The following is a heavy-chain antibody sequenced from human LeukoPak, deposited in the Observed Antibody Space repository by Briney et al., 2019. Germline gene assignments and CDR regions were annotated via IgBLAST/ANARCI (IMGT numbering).Heavy chain of an antibody. Sequence: SETLSLTCTVSGGSISSSNYYWGWIRQPPGKGLEWIGTIYYSGSTYSNPSLKSRVTISVDTSKNQFSLKLSSVTAADMAVYYCASLNSGYYYGNWFDPWGQGTLVTVSS. J-gene: IGHJ5*02. CDR3: ASLNSGYYYGNWFDP. D-gene: IGHD3-22*01. CDR1: GGSISSSNYY. CDR2: IYYSGST. V-gene: IGHV4-39*01.